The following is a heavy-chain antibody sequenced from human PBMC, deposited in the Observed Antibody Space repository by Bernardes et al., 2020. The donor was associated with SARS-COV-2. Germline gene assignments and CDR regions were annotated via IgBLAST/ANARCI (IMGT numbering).Heavy chain of an antibody. V-gene: IGHV3-21*01. CDR2: ISSSSSYI. Sequence: GGSLRLSCAASGFSFSSYNMNWVRQAPGKGLEWVSFISSSSSYIYYADSVKGRFTISRDNAKNSLYLQMNSLRAEDTAMYYCVRDLMGSGGVFDYWGQGTLVTVSS. J-gene: IGHJ4*02. CDR3: VRDLMGSGGVFDY. D-gene: IGHD3-10*01. CDR1: GFSFSSYN.